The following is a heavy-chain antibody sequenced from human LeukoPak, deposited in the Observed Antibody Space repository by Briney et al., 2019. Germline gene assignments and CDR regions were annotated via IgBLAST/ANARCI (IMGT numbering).Heavy chain of an antibody. Sequence: SETLSLTCSVSGGSISSYYWSWIRQPPGKGLEWIGYIYYSGSTNYNPSLRSRVTISVDTSKNQFSLKLSSVTAADTAVYYCARGGNYGDYDGYFDYWGQGTLVTVSS. D-gene: IGHD4-17*01. CDR2: IYYSGST. CDR3: ARGGNYGDYDGYFDY. CDR1: GGSISSYY. J-gene: IGHJ4*02. V-gene: IGHV4-59*08.